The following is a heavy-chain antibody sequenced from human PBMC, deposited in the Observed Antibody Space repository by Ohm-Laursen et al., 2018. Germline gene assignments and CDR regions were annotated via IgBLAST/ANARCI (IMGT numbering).Heavy chain of an antibody. Sequence: GTLSLTCTVSGGSISSYYWSWIRQPPGKGLEWIGYIFYSGTTNYSPSLKSRVTISVDTSKNQFSLKLSSVTAADTAVYYCARDLTVTPWNYGMDVWGQGTTVTVSS. V-gene: IGHV4-59*01. J-gene: IGHJ6*02. D-gene: IGHD1-1*01. CDR3: ARDLTVTPWNYGMDV. CDR2: IFYSGTT. CDR1: GGSISSYY.